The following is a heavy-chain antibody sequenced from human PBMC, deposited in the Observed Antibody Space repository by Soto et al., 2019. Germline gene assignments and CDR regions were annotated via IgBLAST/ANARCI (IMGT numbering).Heavy chain of an antibody. V-gene: IGHV3-30*03. D-gene: IGHD3-10*01. CDR1: GFTVSSNY. CDR3: ARATGADKEDY. CDR2: ISYDGSNK. J-gene: IGHJ4*02. Sequence: PGGSLRLSCAASGFTVSSNYMSWVRQAPGKGLEWVAVISYDGSNKYYADSVKGRFTISRDNSKNTLYLQMNSLRAEDTAVYYCARATGADKEDYWGQGTLVTVSS.